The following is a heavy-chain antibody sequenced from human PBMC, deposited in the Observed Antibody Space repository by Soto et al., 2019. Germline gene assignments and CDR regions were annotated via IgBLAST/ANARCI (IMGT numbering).Heavy chain of an antibody. Sequence: TLRLSCAASAFTFSDPYMAWIRPAPGKGLEIVAHMSASGSSEDSGDSVKGRFSVFWENSKNLLFLQMFFLRAEGTAVYYCAREISYGCGGHLYYEMDVLGQGTAVAVSS. J-gene: IGHJ6*02. CDR1: AFTFSDPY. CDR2: MSASGSSE. CDR3: AREISYGCGGHLYYEMDV. V-gene: IGHV3-11*01. D-gene: IGHD3-16*01.